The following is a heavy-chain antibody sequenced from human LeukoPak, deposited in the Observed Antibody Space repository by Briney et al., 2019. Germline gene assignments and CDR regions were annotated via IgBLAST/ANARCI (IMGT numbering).Heavy chain of an antibody. V-gene: IGHV4-59*01. D-gene: IGHD3-10*01. CDR3: ASRGGLLWFGELSPPHY. Sequence: SETLSLTCTVSDGSITNYDWSWVRQPPGKGLEFIGHVHYSGTTNYNPSLRSRVTISIDTSKQHFFLKLKSVTAADTAVYYCASRGGLLWFGELSPPHYWGQGTLVTVSS. CDR2: VHYSGTT. J-gene: IGHJ4*02. CDR1: DGSITNYD.